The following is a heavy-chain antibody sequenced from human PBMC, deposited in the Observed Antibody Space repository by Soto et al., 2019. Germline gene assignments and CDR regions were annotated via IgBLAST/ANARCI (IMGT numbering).Heavy chain of an antibody. CDR2: ISSSGSTI. D-gene: IGHD4-17*01. V-gene: IGHV3-11*01. Sequence: GGSLRLSCAASGFTFSDYYMSWIRQAPGKGLEWVSYISSSGSTIYYADSVKGRFTISRDNAKNSLYLQMDSLRAEDTAVYYCARDLLSDYPRPFTFDIWGQGTMVTVSS. CDR3: ARDLLSDYPRPFTFDI. J-gene: IGHJ3*02. CDR1: GFTFSDYY.